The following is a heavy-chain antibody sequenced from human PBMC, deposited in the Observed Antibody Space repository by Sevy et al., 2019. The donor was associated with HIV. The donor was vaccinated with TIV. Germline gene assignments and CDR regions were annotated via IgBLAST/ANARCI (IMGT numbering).Heavy chain of an antibody. CDR3: TRGYCSGGTCSPGGY. CDR1: GYTFTSYI. J-gene: IGHJ4*02. CDR2: TNTMTGNP. Sequence: ASVKVSCKASGYTFTSYIMSWVRQAPGQGLEWMGWTNTMTGNPTYAQGFTGGFVFSLDTSASTAYLQISSLKAEDSAVYYCTRGYCSGGTCSPGGYWGQGTLVTVSS. V-gene: IGHV7-4-1*02. D-gene: IGHD2-15*01.